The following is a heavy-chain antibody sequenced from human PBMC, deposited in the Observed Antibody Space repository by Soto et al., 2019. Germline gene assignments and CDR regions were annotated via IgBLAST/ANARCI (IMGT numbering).Heavy chain of an antibody. J-gene: IGHJ4*02. Sequence: QVQLQESGPGLVKPSQTLSLTCTVSGGSISSGGYYWSWIRQHPGKGLEWIGYIYYSGRTYYNPSLKSRGTISVDTSKNQFSLKLSSVTAADTDVYYCAGIYSGSPGGTLRYWGQGTLVTVSS. D-gene: IGHD1-26*01. CDR3: AGIYSGSPGGTLRY. CDR2: IYYSGRT. CDR1: GGSISSGGYY. V-gene: IGHV4-31*03.